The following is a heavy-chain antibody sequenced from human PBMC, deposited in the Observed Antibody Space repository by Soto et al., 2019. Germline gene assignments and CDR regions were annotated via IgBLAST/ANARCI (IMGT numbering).Heavy chain of an antibody. CDR1: GFTFSSYS. CDR2: ISSSSSYI. V-gene: IGHV3-21*01. CDR3: ARDSGSGSIPYYYYYGTDI. D-gene: IGHD6-19*01. J-gene: IGHJ6*02. Sequence: GGSLRLSCAASGFTFSSYSMNWVRQAPGKGLEWVSSISSSSSYIYYADSVKGRFTISRDNAKNSLYLQMNSLRAEDTAVYYCARDSGSGSIPYYYYYGTDIWSQGTTVTVSS.